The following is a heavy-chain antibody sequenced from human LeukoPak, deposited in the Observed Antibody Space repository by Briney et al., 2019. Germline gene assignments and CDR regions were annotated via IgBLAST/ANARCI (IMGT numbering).Heavy chain of an antibody. CDR2: IGTAGEI. CDR1: GFTFSTYD. Sequence: GGSLRLSCAASGFTFSTYDMHWVRQATGKGLEWVSAIGTAGEIYYPGSVKGRFTISRENAKNSLYLQMNSLRAGDTAVYYCARAAYSSTWYSRYFDLWGRGTLVTVSS. V-gene: IGHV3-13*01. J-gene: IGHJ2*01. CDR3: ARAAYSSTWYSRYFDL. D-gene: IGHD6-13*01.